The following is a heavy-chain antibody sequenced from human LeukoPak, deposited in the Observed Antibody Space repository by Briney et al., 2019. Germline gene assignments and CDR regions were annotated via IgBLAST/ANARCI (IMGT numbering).Heavy chain of an antibody. V-gene: IGHV5-51*01. D-gene: IGHD3-22*01. CDR1: GYSFTTYW. CDR3: ARFLTYDSSGYYYFDY. CDR2: IYPGDSDT. J-gene: IGHJ4*02. Sequence: GESLKISCKGSGYSFTTYWIGWVRQMPGKGLEWMGIIYPGDSDTRYSPSFQGQVTISADKSISTAYLQWTSLKASDTAMYYCARFLTYDSSGYYYFDYWGQGTLVTVSS.